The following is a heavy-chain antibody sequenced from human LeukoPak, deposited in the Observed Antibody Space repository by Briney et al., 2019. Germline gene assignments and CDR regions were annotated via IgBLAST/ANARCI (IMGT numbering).Heavy chain of an antibody. CDR1: GGSFSGYY. CDR2: INHSGST. D-gene: IGHD2-2*02. J-gene: IGHJ6*02. Sequence: SSETLSLTCAVYGGSFSGYYWSWIRQPPGKGLEWIGEINHSGSTNYNPSLKSRVTISVDTSKNQFSLKLSSVTAADTAVYYCARGRIVVVPAAIGLRYYGMDVWGQGTTVTVSS. CDR3: ARGRIVVVPAAIGLRYYGMDV. V-gene: IGHV4-34*01.